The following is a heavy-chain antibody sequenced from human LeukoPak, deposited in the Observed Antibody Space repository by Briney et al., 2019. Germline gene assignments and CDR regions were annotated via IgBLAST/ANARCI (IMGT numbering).Heavy chain of an antibody. D-gene: IGHD3-22*01. J-gene: IGHJ3*01. CDR3: GRDRAYSSGRHDTFDL. CDR1: GYSVTGHY. V-gene: IGHV1-2*02. Sequence: GASVKVSCTPSGYSVTGHYMLWVRQGPGQGQGWMWWINPNSGGTSFAQTSLGRVAMTTDQSTSTAFSDLCRRGFDEPAVCSCGRDRAYSSGRHDTFDLWGQGTMVIVSS. CDR2: INPNSGGT.